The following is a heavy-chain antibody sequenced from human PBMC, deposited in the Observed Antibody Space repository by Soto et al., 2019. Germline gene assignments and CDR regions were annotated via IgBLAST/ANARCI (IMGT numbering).Heavy chain of an antibody. V-gene: IGHV3-74*01. D-gene: IGHD2-15*01. CDR1: GFTFSSYW. J-gene: IGHJ4*02. CDR2: INSDGSST. Sequence: EVQLVESGGGLVQPGESLRLSCAASGFTFSSYWMHWVRQAPGQGLVWVSRINSDGSSTSYAGSVKGRFTISRDNAKNTLYLQMNSLRAEDTAVYYCVRTSLVVAAATREDYWGQGTLVTVSS. CDR3: VRTSLVVAAATREDY.